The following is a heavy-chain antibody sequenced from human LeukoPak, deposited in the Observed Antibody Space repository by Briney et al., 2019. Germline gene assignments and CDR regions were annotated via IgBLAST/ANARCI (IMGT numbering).Heavy chain of an antibody. V-gene: IGHV3-7*01. Sequence: GRSLRLSCAASGFTFSSYWMSWVRQAPGKGLEWVANIKQDGSEKYYVDSVKGRFTISRQNAKNSVFLQMNSLRAEDTAVYYCARHRSGGSQDDAFDIWGQGTMVTVSS. CDR3: ARHRSGGSQDDAFDI. D-gene: IGHD2-15*01. J-gene: IGHJ3*02. CDR1: GFTFSSYW. CDR2: IKQDGSEK.